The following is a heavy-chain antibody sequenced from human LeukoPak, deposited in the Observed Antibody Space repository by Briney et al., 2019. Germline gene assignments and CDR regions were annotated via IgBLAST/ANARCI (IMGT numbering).Heavy chain of an antibody. CDR1: GYTFTSYA. J-gene: IGHJ4*02. Sequence: ASVKVSCKASGYTFTSYAMHWVRQAPGQRLEWMGWINAGNGNTKYSQKFQGRVTITRDTSASTAYMELSSLRSEDTAVYHCAFSGSYSPGDYWGQGTLVTVSS. V-gene: IGHV1-3*01. CDR2: INAGNGNT. D-gene: IGHD1-26*01. CDR3: AFSGSYSPGDY.